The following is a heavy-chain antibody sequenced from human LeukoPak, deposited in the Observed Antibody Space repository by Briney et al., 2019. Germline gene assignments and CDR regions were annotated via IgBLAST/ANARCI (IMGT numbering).Heavy chain of an antibody. J-gene: IGHJ5*02. CDR3: ARGMPQWLVPGWFDP. V-gene: IGHV3-21*01. Sequence: GGSLRLSCAASGFTFSSYGMHWVRQAPGKGLEWVSSISTNSSYIYYADSVKGRFTISRDNAKNSLYLQMNSLRAEDTAVYYCARGMPQWLVPGWFDPWGQGTLVTVSS. D-gene: IGHD6-19*01. CDR2: ISTNSSYI. CDR1: GFTFSSYG.